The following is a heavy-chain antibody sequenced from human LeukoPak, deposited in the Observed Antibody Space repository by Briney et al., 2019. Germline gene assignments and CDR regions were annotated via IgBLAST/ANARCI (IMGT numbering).Heavy chain of an antibody. V-gene: IGHV4-59*01. J-gene: IGHJ4*02. CDR1: GGSISSYY. CDR3: ASEATGFGYFDY. Sequence: PSETLSLTCSVSGGSISSYYWSWIRQPPGKGLEWIGYIYYSGSTNYNPSLKSRVTISVDTSKNQFSLKLSSVTAADTAVYYCASEATGFGYFDYWGQGTLVTVSS. D-gene: IGHD1-26*01. CDR2: IYYSGST.